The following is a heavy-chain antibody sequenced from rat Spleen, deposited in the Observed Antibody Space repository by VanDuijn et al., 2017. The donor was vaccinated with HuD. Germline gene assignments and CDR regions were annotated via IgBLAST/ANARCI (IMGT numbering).Heavy chain of an antibody. CDR1: GFTFSDYN. J-gene: IGHJ3*01. CDR3: ARPGYGYPFAY. CDR2: ITYDGSGT. D-gene: IGHD1-7*01. Sequence: EVQLVASWGGLVQPGRSLKLSCAASGFTFSDYNMSWVRQTPKKGLERVATITYDGSGTYYRDSVKGRFTISRDNTKSTLYMQMDSLRSEDTATYYCARPGYGYPFAYWGQGTLVTVSS. V-gene: IGHV5-7*01.